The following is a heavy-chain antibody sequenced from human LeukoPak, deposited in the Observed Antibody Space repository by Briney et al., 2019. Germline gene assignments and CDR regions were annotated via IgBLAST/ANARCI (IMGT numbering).Heavy chain of an antibody. CDR1: GGTFSSYT. Sequence: GASVKVSCKASGGTFSSYTISWVRQAPGQGLEWMRRIIPILGETDYAQKFQGKVTITADNSTSAAYMELSSLRSEDTAVHYCPKNLGEPNIPGSWGQGTLVTVSS. CDR2: IIPILGET. V-gene: IGHV1-69*02. D-gene: IGHD3-16*01. CDR3: PKNLGEPNIPGS. J-gene: IGHJ5*02.